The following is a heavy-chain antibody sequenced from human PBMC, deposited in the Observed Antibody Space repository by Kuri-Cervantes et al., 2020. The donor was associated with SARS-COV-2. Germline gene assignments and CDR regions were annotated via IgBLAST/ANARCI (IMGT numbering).Heavy chain of an antibody. Sequence: GASLKISCKGSGYSFTSYWIGWVRQMPGKGLEWMGIIYPGDSDTRYSPSFQGQVTISADKSISTAYLQWSRLKASDTAMYYCARTLMILEWLTTLDYWGQGTLVTVSS. V-gene: IGHV5-51*01. CDR3: ARTLMILEWLTTLDY. D-gene: IGHD3-3*01. CDR2: IYPGDSDT. J-gene: IGHJ4*02. CDR1: GYSFTSYW.